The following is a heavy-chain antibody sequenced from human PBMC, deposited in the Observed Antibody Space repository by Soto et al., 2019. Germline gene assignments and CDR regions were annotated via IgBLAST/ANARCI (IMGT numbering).Heavy chain of an antibody. D-gene: IGHD3-10*01. V-gene: IGHV4-34*01. CDR2: INHSGST. Sequence: PSETLSLTCAVYGGSFSCYYWIWIRQPPGKGLEWIGEINHSGSTNYNPSLKSRVTISVDTSKNQFSLKLSSVTAADTAVYYCARGPITYYYGSGSYYSRGNWFDPWGQGTLVTVS. CDR3: ARGPITYYYGSGSYYSRGNWFDP. CDR1: GGSFSCYY. J-gene: IGHJ5*02.